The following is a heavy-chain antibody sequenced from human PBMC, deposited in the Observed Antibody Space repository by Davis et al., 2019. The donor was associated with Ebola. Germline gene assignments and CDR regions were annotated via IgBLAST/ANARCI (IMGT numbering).Heavy chain of an antibody. D-gene: IGHD3-10*01. Sequence: MPSETLFLTCTVSGGSISSGGYYWSWLRQHTGKGLEWIGYIYYSGSTYYNPSLKSRVTISVDTSKNQFSLKLSSVTAAATAVYYCARAALLWFREPPGPWGQGTLVTVSS. J-gene: IGHJ5*02. CDR3: ARAALLWFREPPGP. CDR2: IYYSGST. CDR1: GGSISSGGYY. V-gene: IGHV4-31*03.